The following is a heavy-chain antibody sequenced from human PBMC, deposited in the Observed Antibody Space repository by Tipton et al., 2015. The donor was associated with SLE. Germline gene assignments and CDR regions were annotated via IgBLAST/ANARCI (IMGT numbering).Heavy chain of an antibody. J-gene: IGHJ5*02. CDR2: INHRGRT. CDR1: GFLVSNNY. V-gene: IGHV4-34*01. CDR3: ARGGIGDGTNPFDP. Sequence: LRLSCAASGFLVSNNYMTWVRHAPGKGLEWVGEINHRGRTNYNAPLKSRVAISMDTSKNQLSLKVTSVTAADTAVYYCARGGIGDGTNPFDPWGQGTLVIVSS. D-gene: IGHD2-8*01.